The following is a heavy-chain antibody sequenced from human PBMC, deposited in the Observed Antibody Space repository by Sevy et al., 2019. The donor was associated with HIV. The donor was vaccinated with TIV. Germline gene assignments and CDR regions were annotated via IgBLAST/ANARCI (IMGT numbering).Heavy chain of an antibody. CDR2: INPNSGGT. CDR3: ARKAEMATNLFDY. V-gene: IGHV1-2*02. J-gene: IGHJ4*01. D-gene: IGHD5-12*01. Sequence: ASVKVSCEASGYTFIGYYIHWVRQAPGQGLEWMGWINPNSGGTNYALKFQGRVTMTRDTSISTAYMELSGLRSDDTAVYYCARKAEMATNLFDYWGQGTLVTVSS. CDR1: GYTFIGYY.